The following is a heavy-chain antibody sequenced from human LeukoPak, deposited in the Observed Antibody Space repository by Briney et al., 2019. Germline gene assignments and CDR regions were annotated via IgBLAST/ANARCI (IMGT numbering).Heavy chain of an antibody. CDR1: GYLFSTSW. V-gene: IGHV5-51*01. CDR3: ARKSYYDSYQHAFDI. Sequence: GESLKISCKGSGYLFSTSWIAWVRQMPEKGVEWMGIVYPGDSGARYSPSFQGQVTMSADTSINTAYLQWSSLKASDTAIYYCARKSYYDSYQHAFDIWGQGTMVTVSS. D-gene: IGHD3-22*01. CDR2: VYPGDSGA. J-gene: IGHJ3*02.